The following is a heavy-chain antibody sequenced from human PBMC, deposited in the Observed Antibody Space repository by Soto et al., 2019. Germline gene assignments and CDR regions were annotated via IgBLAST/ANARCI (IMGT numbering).Heavy chain of an antibody. CDR1: GYTFTSYA. CDR3: AKAGWLGWFDP. D-gene: IGHD1-1*01. J-gene: IGHJ5*02. V-gene: IGHV1-3*01. Sequence: ASVKVSCKASGYTFTSYAMHWVRQAPGQRLEWMGWINAGNGNTKYSQKFQGRVTMTRNTSITTAYMELSSLRSEDTAVYYCAKAGWLGWFDPWGQGTLVTVSS. CDR2: INAGNGNT.